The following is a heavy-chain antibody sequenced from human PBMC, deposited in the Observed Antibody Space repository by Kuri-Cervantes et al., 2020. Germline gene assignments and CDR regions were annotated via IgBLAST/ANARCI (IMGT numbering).Heavy chain of an antibody. Sequence: GGSLRLSCAASGFTFSSYDMHWVRQATGKGLEWVSAIGTAGNTYYPGSVKGRFTIARENAKNSLYLQLHSPRAGDTAVYYCAKGVRVQLWLDESLDYWGQGTLVTVSS. CDR1: GFTFSSYD. V-gene: IGHV3-13*01. J-gene: IGHJ4*02. D-gene: IGHD5-18*01. CDR2: IGTAGNT. CDR3: AKGVRVQLWLDESLDY.